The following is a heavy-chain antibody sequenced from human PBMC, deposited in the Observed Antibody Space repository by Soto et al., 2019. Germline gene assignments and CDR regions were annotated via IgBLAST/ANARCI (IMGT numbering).Heavy chain of an antibody. Sequence: ASVKVSCKASGYTFPSYAMHWVRQAPGQRLEWMGWINAGNGNTKYSQKFQGRVTITRDTSASTAYMELSSLRSEDTAVYYCARESSGWSWFDPWGQGTLDPVSS. D-gene: IGHD6-19*01. J-gene: IGHJ5*02. CDR3: ARESSGWSWFDP. CDR1: GYTFPSYA. V-gene: IGHV1-3*01. CDR2: INAGNGNT.